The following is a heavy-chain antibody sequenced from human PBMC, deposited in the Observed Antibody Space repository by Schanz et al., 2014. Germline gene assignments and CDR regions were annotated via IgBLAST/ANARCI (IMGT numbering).Heavy chain of an antibody. D-gene: IGHD3-3*01. CDR1: GLIFSNYV. J-gene: IGHJ4*02. CDR3: VRDSFFAFDY. CDR2: IGTSGGT. Sequence: EVQLLESGGGLVQPGGSLKLSCAASGLIFSNYVMSWVRQAPGKGLEWVSTIGTSGGTNYAESVKGRFTISRDNSKNTLFLQMNSLRVEDTAVYYCVRDSFFAFDYWGQGTLVTVSS. V-gene: IGHV3-23*01.